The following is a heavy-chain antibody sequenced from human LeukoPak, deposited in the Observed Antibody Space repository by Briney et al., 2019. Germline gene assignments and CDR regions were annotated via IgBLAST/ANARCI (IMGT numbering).Heavy chain of an antibody. CDR3: ARAPVIDSGYDY. Sequence: SETLSLTYAVYGGSFSGYYWSWIRQPPGKGLEWIGEINHSGSTNYNPSLKSRVTISVDTSKNQFSLKLSSVTAADTAVYYCARAPVIDSGYDYWGQGTLVTVSS. D-gene: IGHD5-12*01. J-gene: IGHJ4*02. CDR2: INHSGST. CDR1: GGSFSGYY. V-gene: IGHV4-34*01.